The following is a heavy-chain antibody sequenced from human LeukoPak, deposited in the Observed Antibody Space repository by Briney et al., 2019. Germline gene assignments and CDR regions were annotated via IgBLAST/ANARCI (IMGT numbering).Heavy chain of an antibody. J-gene: IGHJ4*02. V-gene: IGHV4-59*01. CDR1: GGSISSYY. CDR2: IYYSGST. CDR3: ASIPSSGYRKRYYFDY. Sequence: PSETLSLTCTVSGGSISSYYWSWIRQPPGKGLEWIGYIYYSGSTNYNPSLKSRVTISVDTSKNQFSLKLSSVTAADTAVYYCASIPSSGYRKRYYFDYWGQGTLVTVSS. D-gene: IGHD3-22*01.